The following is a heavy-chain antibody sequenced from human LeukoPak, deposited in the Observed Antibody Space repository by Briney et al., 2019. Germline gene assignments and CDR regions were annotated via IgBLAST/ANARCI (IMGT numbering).Heavy chain of an antibody. J-gene: IGHJ4*02. Sequence: GGSLRLSFAASGFTLSSYSMNGVRQAPGKGLEGVSYISSSSSNIYYADSWKGRFTISRDNAKNSLYLQMNSLRAEDTAVYCCARDAWGYYDSSGYYYKSPLDYWVQGTLVTVSS. CDR1: GFTLSSYS. D-gene: IGHD3-22*01. V-gene: IGHV3-48*01. CDR2: ISSSSSNI. CDR3: ARDAWGYYDSSGYYYKSPLDY.